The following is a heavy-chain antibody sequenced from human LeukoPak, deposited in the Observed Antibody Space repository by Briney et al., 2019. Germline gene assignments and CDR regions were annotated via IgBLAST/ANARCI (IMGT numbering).Heavy chain of an antibody. J-gene: IGHJ6*03. V-gene: IGHV4-4*09. D-gene: IGHD6-6*01. CDR3: ARRYSSSSGHYYHYMDV. CDR2: IYTSGST. Sequence: TSETLSLTCTVSGGSNSSYYWSWIRQPPGKGLEWIGYIYTSGSTNYNPSLKSRVTISVDTSKNQFSLKLSSVTAADTAVYYCARRYSSSSGHYYHYMDVWGKGTTVTVSS. CDR1: GGSNSSYY.